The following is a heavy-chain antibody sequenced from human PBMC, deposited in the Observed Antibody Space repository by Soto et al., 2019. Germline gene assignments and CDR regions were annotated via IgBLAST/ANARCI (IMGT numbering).Heavy chain of an antibody. V-gene: IGHV3-21*01. CDR3: ARGESVSSWYFNWFDP. Sequence: GGSLRLSCAASGFTFSSYSMNWVRQAPGKGLEWVSSISSSSSYIYYADSVKGRFTISRDNAKNSLYLQMNSLRAEDTAVYYCARGESVSSWYFNWFDPWGQGTLVTVSS. D-gene: IGHD6-13*01. CDR1: GFTFSSYS. J-gene: IGHJ5*02. CDR2: ISSSSSYI.